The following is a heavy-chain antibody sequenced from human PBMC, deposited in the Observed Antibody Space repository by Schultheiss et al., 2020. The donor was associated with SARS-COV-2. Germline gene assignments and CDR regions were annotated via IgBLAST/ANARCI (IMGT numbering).Heavy chain of an antibody. CDR2: IYTSGST. Sequence: SETLSLTCTVSGGSISSYYWSWIRQPAGKGLEWIGRIYTSGSTNYNPSLKSRVTISVDTSKNQFSLKLSSVTAADTAVYYCARGRTEYYDFWTDYYYYYGMDVWGQGTTVTVSS. J-gene: IGHJ6*02. V-gene: IGHV4-4*07. D-gene: IGHD3/OR15-3a*01. CDR3: ARGRTEYYDFWTDYYYYYGMDV. CDR1: GGSISSYY.